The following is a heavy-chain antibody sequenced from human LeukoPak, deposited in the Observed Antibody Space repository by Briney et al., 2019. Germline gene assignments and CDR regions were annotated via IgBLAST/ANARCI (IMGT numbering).Heavy chain of an antibody. CDR2: ITVNGGTT. V-gene: IGHV3-23*01. J-gene: IGHJ3*01. Sequence: GGSLRLSCVGCGLSIGNYAMTWVRQAPGKGLEWVSSITVNGGTTKNADSVRGRFTVSRDNSRNTVFLQMDSLRAEDTAVYYCAKDPNGDYIGAFDGWGQGTMVTVSS. CDR1: GLSIGNYA. D-gene: IGHD2-8*01. CDR3: AKDPNGDYIGAFDG.